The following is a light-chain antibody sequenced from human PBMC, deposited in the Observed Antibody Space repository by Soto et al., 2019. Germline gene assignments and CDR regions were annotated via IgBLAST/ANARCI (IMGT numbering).Light chain of an antibody. V-gene: IGKV4-1*01. CDR1: QSVLYSSNNKNY. J-gene: IGKJ1*01. Sequence: DIVMTQSPDSLAVSLGERATINCKSSQSVLYSSNNKNYLAWYQQKPGQPPKLLIYWASTRESGVPDRFSRSGYGTDFTLTISSLKAEDVAVYYCQQYHSTPWTFGQGTKVDIK. CDR2: WAS. CDR3: QQYHSTPWT.